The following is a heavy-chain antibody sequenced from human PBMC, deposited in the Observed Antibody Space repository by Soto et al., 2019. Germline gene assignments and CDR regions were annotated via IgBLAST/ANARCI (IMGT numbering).Heavy chain of an antibody. CDR1: GFTFTRYS. J-gene: IGHJ4*02. Sequence: PGGSLRLSCAASGFTFTRYSMNWVRQAPGKGLEXVSXXSXXTXXXXXGXXXKGRFTISRDNAKNSLYLETNSLRAEETAVYYCARESEDLTSNFDYWGQGTLVTSPQ. V-gene: IGHV3-21*06. CDR2: XSXXTXXX. CDR3: ARESEDLTSNFDY.